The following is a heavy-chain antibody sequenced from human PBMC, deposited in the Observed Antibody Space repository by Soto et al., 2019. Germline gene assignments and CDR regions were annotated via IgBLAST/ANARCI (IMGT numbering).Heavy chain of an antibody. V-gene: IGHV1-69*13. J-gene: IGHJ6*02. CDR1: GGTFSSYA. D-gene: IGHD3-10*01. CDR2: IIPIFGTA. Sequence: SVKVSCKASGGTFSSYAISWVLQAPGQGLEWMGGIIPIFGTANYAQKFQGRVTITADESTSTAYMELSSLRSEDTAVYYCARVSYYGSGSYYNGGYYYYGMDVWGQGTTVTVSS. CDR3: ARVSYYGSGSYYNGGYYYYGMDV.